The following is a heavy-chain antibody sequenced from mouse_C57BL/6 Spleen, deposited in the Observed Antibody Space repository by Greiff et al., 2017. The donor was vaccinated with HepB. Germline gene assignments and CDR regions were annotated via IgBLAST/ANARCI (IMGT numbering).Heavy chain of an antibody. V-gene: IGHV3-1*01. Sequence: VQLKESGPGMVKPSQSLSLTCPVTGYSITSGYDWHWIRHFPGNKLEWMGYISYSGSTTYNPSLTSRISITHATSKNHFFLTLNSVTTEDTATYYCARSEVLLSWFAYWGQGTLVTVSA. J-gene: IGHJ3*01. CDR1: GYSITSGYD. CDR3: ARSEVLLSWFAY. D-gene: IGHD2-12*01. CDR2: ISYSGST.